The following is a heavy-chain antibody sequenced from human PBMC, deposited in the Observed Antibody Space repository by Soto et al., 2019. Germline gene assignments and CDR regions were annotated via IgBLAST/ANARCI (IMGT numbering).Heavy chain of an antibody. J-gene: IGHJ4*02. CDR1: GGSISSSSYY. CDR3: AREGRDILTGYQTIYYFDY. D-gene: IGHD3-9*01. Sequence: PSETLSLTCTVSGGSISSSSYYWSWIRQPPGKGLEWIGYIYYSGSTNYNPSLKSRVTISVDTSKNQFSLKLSSVTAADTAVYYCAREGRDILTGYQTIYYFDYWGQGTLVTVSS. CDR2: IYYSGST. V-gene: IGHV4-61*01.